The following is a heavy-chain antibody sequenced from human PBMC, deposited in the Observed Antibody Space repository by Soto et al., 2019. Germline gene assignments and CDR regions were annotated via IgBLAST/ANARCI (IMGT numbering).Heavy chain of an antibody. V-gene: IGHV3-30*18. Sequence: QVQLVESGGGVGQPGRSLRLSCAASGFTFSSYGMYWVRQAPGKGLEWVAVISYDGSNKYYADSVKGRFTISRDNSKNTLYLQMNSLRAEDTAVYYCAKEVWSGPMDVWGQGTTVTVSS. CDR2: ISYDGSNK. CDR1: GFTFSSYG. CDR3: AKEVWSGPMDV. J-gene: IGHJ6*02. D-gene: IGHD3-3*01.